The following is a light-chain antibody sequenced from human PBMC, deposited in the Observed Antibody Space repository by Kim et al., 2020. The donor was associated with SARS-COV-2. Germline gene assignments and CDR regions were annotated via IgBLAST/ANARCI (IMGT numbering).Light chain of an antibody. CDR3: QVWDSSSV. CDR1: NIGSES. V-gene: IGLV3-21*03. CDR2: DDS. Sequence: SYELTQPPSVSVAPGKTARIPCGGNNIGSESVHWYQQKPGQAPVLVVHDDSDRPSGIPERFSGANSGNTATLTISRVEAGDEADYYCQVWDSSSVFGGGT. J-gene: IGLJ2*01.